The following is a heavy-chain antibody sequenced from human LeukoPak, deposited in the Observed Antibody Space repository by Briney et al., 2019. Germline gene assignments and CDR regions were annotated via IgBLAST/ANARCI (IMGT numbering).Heavy chain of an antibody. D-gene: IGHD1-26*01. CDR1: GFTFSSNA. CDR2: ITGSGDST. J-gene: IGHJ4*02. CDR3: AKVGNPSDY. Sequence: GGSLRLSCAASGFTFSSNAMNWVRQAPGKGLEWVSGITGSGDSTYYADSVKGRFTISRDNSKNTVYLQMNGLRVEDTAVYYCAKVGNPSDYWGQGTLVTVSS. V-gene: IGHV3-23*01.